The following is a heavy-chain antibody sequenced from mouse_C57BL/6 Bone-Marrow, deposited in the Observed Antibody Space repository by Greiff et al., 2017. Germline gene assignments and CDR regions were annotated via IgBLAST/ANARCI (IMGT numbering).Heavy chain of an antibody. J-gene: IGHJ3*01. CDR2: IYPRSGNT. D-gene: IGHD2-4*01. Sequence: QVQLQQSGAALARPGASVQLSCKASGYTFTSYGISWVKQRTGQGLEWIGEIYPRSGNTYYNETFRGKATLTADKSSSTAYMELRSLTSEDSAVYFCAGGLRRWFAYWGQGTLVTGSA. CDR3: AGGLRRWFAY. V-gene: IGHV1-81*01. CDR1: GYTFTSYG.